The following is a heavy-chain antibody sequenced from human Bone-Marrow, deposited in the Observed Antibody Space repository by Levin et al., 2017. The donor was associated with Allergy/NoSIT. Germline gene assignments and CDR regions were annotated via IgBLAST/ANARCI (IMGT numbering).Heavy chain of an antibody. CDR2: IYYSGST. J-gene: IGHJ2*01. CDR1: GGSIGNYF. Sequence: SETLSLTCTVSGGSIGNYFWGWLRQPAGKGPEWIGRIYYSGSTLYNPSLKSRVAMSVDTSKKQFSLELASVTAADAGMYYCARIPPVNWYFDFWGRGILVTVSS. D-gene: IGHD4-17*01. CDR3: ARIPPVNWYFDF. V-gene: IGHV4-4*07.